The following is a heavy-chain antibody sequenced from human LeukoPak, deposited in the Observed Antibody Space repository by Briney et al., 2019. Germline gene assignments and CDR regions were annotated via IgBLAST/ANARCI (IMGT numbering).Heavy chain of an antibody. D-gene: IGHD3-22*01. CDR1: GFTSSSYA. V-gene: IGHV3-23*01. CDR2: ISGSGGST. J-gene: IGHJ4*02. CDR3: AKAFDYYDSSAYSY. Sequence: PGGSLRLSCAASGFTSSSYAMSWVRQAPGKGLEWVSTISGSGGSTYYADSVKGRFTISRDNSKNTLFLQMNSLRVEDTAVYYCAKAFDYYDSSAYSYWGQGTLVTVSS.